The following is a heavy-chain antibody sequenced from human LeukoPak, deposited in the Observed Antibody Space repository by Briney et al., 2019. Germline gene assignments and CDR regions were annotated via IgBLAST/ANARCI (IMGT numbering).Heavy chain of an antibody. CDR2: FDPEDGET. D-gene: IGHD3-22*01. Sequence: ASVKVSCKVSGYTLTELSMHWVRQAPGKGLEWMGGFDPEDGETIYAQKFQGRVTMTKDTSTDTAYMELSSLRSEDTAVYYCATYVHLYDSSGYLNWGQGTLVTVSS. J-gene: IGHJ4*02. V-gene: IGHV1-24*01. CDR3: ATYVHLYDSSGYLN. CDR1: GYTLTELS.